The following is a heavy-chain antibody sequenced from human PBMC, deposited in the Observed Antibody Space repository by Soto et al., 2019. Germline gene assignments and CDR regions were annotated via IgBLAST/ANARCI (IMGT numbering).Heavy chain of an antibody. V-gene: IGHV1-46*03. Sequence: QVQLVQSGAEVKKPGASVKVSCKASGYTFTTYYMHWVRQAPGQGLEWMGIINPSGSTSYAQKFQGRVTMTRDTSTSTVYMELSSLRSEDTAVYYWARVYCSGGGCSSIDYWGQGTLVTVSS. J-gene: IGHJ4*02. D-gene: IGHD2-15*01. CDR1: GYTFTTYY. CDR2: INPSGST. CDR3: ARVYCSGGGCSSIDY.